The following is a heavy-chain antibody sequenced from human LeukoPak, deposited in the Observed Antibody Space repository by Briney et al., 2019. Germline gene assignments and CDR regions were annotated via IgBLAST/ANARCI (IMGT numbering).Heavy chain of an antibody. CDR2: ISGSSSSYI. Sequence: GGSLRLSCAASGFTFSRYSMNWVRQVPGKGLEWVSSISGSSSSYIYYADSLKGRFTISRDNAKNSLYLQMNSLRAEDTAVYYCARDFYDTSGYYYDYWGQGTLVTVSS. CDR3: ARDFYDTSGYYYDY. D-gene: IGHD3-22*01. J-gene: IGHJ4*02. CDR1: GFTFSRYS. V-gene: IGHV3-21*01.